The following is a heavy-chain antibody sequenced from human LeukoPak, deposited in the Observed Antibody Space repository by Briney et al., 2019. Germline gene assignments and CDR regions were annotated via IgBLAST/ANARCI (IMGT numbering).Heavy chain of an antibody. CDR3: ARIPFYGFDP. D-gene: IGHD3-3*02. CDR1: GDSINIKNW. V-gene: IGHV4-4*02. Sequence: SGTLSLTCTISGDSINIKNWWSWVRQPPGKGLEWIGEIYHRGNTHYNPSLKSRVTISVDKSKNQFSLKLSSVTAADTAMYYCARIPFYGFDPWGQGTLVTVSS. J-gene: IGHJ5*02. CDR2: IYHRGNT.